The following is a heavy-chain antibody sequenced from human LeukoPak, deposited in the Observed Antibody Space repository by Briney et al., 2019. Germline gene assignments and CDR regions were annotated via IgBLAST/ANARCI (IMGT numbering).Heavy chain of an antibody. CDR2: INHSGST. J-gene: IGHJ4*02. CDR3: ARGKTTISRWGNDY. V-gene: IGHV4-34*01. Sequence: SETLSLTCAVSGGSFSVYYWSWIRQPPGKGLEWIGEINHSGSTNYNPSLKSRVTISVDTSKNQFSLKLSSVTAADTAVYYCARGKTTISRWGNDYWGQGTLVTVSS. CDR1: GGSFSVYY. D-gene: IGHD3-9*01.